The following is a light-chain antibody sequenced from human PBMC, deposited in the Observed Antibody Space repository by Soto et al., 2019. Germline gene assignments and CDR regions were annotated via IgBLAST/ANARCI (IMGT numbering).Light chain of an antibody. V-gene: IGKV3D-20*02. CDR1: QSVSSN. Sequence: EIVLTQSPDTLSLSPGERVTLSCRASQSVSSNLAWYQQKPGQAPRLLIYGASSRATGIPDRFSGSGSGTDFTLTISRLEPEDFATYYCQQLNSYPITFGQGTRLEIK. CDR2: GAS. J-gene: IGKJ5*01. CDR3: QQLNSYPIT.